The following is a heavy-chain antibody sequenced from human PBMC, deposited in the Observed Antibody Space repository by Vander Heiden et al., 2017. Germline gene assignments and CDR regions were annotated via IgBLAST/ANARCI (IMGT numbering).Heavy chain of an antibody. V-gene: IGHV1-2*06. CDR1: GYTFTGYY. D-gene: IGHD4-17*01. Sequence: QVQLVQSGAEVKKPGASVKVSCKASGYTFTGYYMHWVRQAPGQGLEWMGRINPNSGGTNYAQKFQGRVTMTRDTSISTAYMELSRLRSDDTAVDYCARMAPYGDYVDDYWGQGTLVTVSS. CDR2: INPNSGGT. J-gene: IGHJ4*02. CDR3: ARMAPYGDYVDDY.